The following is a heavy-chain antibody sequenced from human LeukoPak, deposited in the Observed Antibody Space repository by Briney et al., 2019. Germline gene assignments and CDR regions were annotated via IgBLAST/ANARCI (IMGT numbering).Heavy chain of an antibody. Sequence: PGTSLRLSCAASGFTFGSYGMHWVRQAPGKGLEWVAVISYDGNNKYYGDSVKGRFTISRDNSKSTLDLQMNSLISEDTAVYYCAKLAVKYYGSGTYRFPYYFDYWGLGTLVTVSS. J-gene: IGHJ4*02. D-gene: IGHD3-10*01. CDR1: GFTFGSYG. CDR3: AKLAVKYYGSGTYRFPYYFDY. V-gene: IGHV3-30*18. CDR2: ISYDGNNK.